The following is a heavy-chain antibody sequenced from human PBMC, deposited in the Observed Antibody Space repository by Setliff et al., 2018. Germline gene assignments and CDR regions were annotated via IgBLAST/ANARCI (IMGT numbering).Heavy chain of an antibody. CDR3: ARGGVTAVWDLTD. V-gene: IGHV4-61*02. CDR1: GDSISRAKYY. Sequence: SETLSLTCTVSGDSISRAKYYWSWIRQSAGKGLECIGRIYTDGSTKYNPSLNSRVTISLDRSKTQFSLKLSSVTAADTAVYYCARGGVTAVWDLTDWGQGTLVTVSS. J-gene: IGHJ4*02. D-gene: IGHD2-21*02. CDR2: IYTDGST.